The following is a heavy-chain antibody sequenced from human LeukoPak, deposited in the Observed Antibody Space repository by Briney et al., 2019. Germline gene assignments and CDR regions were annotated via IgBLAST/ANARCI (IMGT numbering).Heavy chain of an antibody. CDR2: IRYVERDK. CDR1: GFTFSYYG. V-gene: IGHV3-30*02. Sequence: GGSLRLSCVASGFTFSYYGMHWVRQAPGKGLEWVAFIRYVERDKYYADSVKGRFTISRDNSKNTLYLQMNSLRAEDTAVYYCARDRRYDMVDAFDIWGQGTMVTVSS. D-gene: IGHD3-9*01. CDR3: ARDRRYDMVDAFDI. J-gene: IGHJ3*02.